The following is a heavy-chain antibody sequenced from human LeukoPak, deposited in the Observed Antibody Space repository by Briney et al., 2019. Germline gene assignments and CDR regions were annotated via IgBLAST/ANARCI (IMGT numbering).Heavy chain of an antibody. V-gene: IGHV4-34*01. D-gene: IGHD4-11*01. Sequence: SETLSLTCAVYGGSFSGYYWSWIRQPPGKGLEWIGEINHSGSTNYNPSLKSRVTISVDTSKNQFSLKLSSVTAADTAVYYCARATTVTKLGFDPWGQGTLVTVSS. CDR2: INHSGST. CDR3: ARATTVTKLGFDP. J-gene: IGHJ5*02. CDR1: GGSFSGYY.